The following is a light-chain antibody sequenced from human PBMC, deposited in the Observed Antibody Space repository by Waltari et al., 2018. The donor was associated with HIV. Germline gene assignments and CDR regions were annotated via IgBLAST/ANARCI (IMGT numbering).Light chain of an antibody. CDR3: SSYTTRSTVI. CDR1: STDVGHYDS. Sequence: QSALTQPASVSGSPGQSITISCTGTSTDVGHYDSVSWYRQHPGKAPKLIIYEGSKRPSGVSNRFSGSKSVNTASLTISGLQAEDEADYYCSSYTTRSTVIFGGGTKLTVL. J-gene: IGLJ2*01. CDR2: EGS. V-gene: IGLV2-14*01.